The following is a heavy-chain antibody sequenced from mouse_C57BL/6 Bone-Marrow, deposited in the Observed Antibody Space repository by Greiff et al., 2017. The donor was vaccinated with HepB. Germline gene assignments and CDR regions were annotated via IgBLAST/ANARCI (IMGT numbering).Heavy chain of an antibody. V-gene: IGHV1-76*01. CDR2: IYPGSGNT. CDR1: GYTFTDYY. Sequence: VMLVESGAELVRPGASVKLSCKASGYTFTDYYINWVKQRPGQGLEWIARIYPGSGNTYYNEKFKGKATLTAEKSSSTAYMQLSSLTSEDSAVYFCARQGSITTVDWGQGTLVTVSA. CDR3: ARQGSITTVD. J-gene: IGHJ3*01. D-gene: IGHD1-1*01.